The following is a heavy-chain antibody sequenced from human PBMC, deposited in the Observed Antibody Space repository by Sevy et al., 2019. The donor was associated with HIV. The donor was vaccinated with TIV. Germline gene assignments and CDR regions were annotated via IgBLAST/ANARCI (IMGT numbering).Heavy chain of an antibody. J-gene: IGHJ6*02. CDR2: VYSSGRT. D-gene: IGHD3-10*01. CDR3: ARDGIRRDYYHGMDV. V-gene: IGHV4-61*02. CDR1: GDSISSGNHW. Sequence: LRLSCTVSGDSISSGNHWWSWIRQPAGKGLEWIGRVYSSGRTMYNSSLKSRVTMSVDMSKNQFSLMVSSLIAADTAIYYCARDGIRRDYYHGMDVWGQGTTVTVSS.